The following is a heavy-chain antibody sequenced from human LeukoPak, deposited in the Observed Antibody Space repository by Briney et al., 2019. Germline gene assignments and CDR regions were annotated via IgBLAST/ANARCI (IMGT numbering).Heavy chain of an antibody. D-gene: IGHD2-21*01. J-gene: IGHJ4*02. CDR2: IRRKTDGETT. V-gene: IGHV3-15*01. CDR3: VTDLVIKGYFDY. CDR1: GFTFSNAW. Sequence: GESLRLSCAASGFTFSNAWMSWVRQVPGKGLEWVGRIRRKTDGETTDHAAPVKGRFTISRDDSKNTLYLQMNSLKTEDTAVYYCVTDLVIKGYFDYWGQGALVTVSS.